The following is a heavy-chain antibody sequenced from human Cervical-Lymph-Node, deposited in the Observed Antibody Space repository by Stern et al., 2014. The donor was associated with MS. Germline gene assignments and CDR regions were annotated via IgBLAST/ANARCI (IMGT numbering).Heavy chain of an antibody. J-gene: IGHJ4*02. Sequence: EVQLVESGGGVIQPGGSLRLSCTASGFTVSRDYMTGVRQAPGKGLERVSLITNVGSTFYTDSVKGRFTISRDDSKNTVYLHMTSLRAEDTAMYYCARDTSSPERSDWWGQGTLVTVSS. CDR2: ITNVGST. CDR3: ARDTSSPERSDW. CDR1: GFTVSRDY. V-gene: IGHV3-53*01. D-gene: IGHD1-1*01.